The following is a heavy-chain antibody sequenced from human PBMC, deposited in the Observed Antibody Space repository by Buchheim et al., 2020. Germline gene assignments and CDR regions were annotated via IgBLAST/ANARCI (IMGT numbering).Heavy chain of an antibody. Sequence: VQLQESGPGLVKPSETLSLTCTVSGGSVSSGSYYWSWIRQPSGKGLEWIGYIDYSGSTNYNPSLKSRVTISVDTSKNQFSRKLSSVTAADTAVYYCAISGSYKGTLTFDYWGQGTL. D-gene: IGHD1-26*01. CDR2: IDYSGST. CDR3: AISGSYKGTLTFDY. V-gene: IGHV4-61*01. J-gene: IGHJ4*02. CDR1: GGSVSSGSYY.